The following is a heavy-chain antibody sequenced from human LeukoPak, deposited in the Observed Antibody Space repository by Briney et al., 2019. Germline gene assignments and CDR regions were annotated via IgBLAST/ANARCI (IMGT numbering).Heavy chain of an antibody. Sequence: ASVKVSCKASGYTFTSYAMNWVRQAPGQGLEWMGWINTNTGNPTYAQGFTGRFVFSLDAPVSTAYLQISSLKAEDTAVYYCARGSLVRGVNYYYGMDVWGQGTTVTVS. CDR2: INTNTGNP. CDR3: ARGSLVRGVNYYYGMDV. V-gene: IGHV7-4-1*02. D-gene: IGHD3-10*01. J-gene: IGHJ6*02. CDR1: GYTFTSYA.